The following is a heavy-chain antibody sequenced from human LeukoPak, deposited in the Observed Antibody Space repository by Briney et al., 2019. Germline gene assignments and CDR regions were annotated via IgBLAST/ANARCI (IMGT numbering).Heavy chain of an antibody. CDR1: GGSISSGDYY. V-gene: IGHV4-30-4*01. CDR3: ARALDDSSGYYFDY. J-gene: IGHJ4*02. CDR2: IYYSGST. D-gene: IGHD3-22*01. Sequence: PSETLSLTCTVSGGSISSGDYYWSWIRQPPGKGLEWIGYIYYSGSTYYNPSLKSRVTISVDTSKNQFSLKLSSVTAADTAVYYCARALDDSSGYYFDYWGQGTLVTASS.